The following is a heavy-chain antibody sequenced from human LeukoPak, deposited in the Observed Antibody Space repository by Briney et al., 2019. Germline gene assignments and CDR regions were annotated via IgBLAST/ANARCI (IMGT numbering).Heavy chain of an antibody. CDR2: IRYDGSNK. CDR1: GFTFSSYG. V-gene: IGHV3-30*02. D-gene: IGHD4-17*01. Sequence: GGSLRLSCAASGFTFSSYGMHWVRQAPGKGLEWVAFIRYDGSNKYYADSVKGRFTISRDNSKNTLYLQMNSLRAEDTAVYCCAKTTTVTRLIDYWGQGTLVTVSS. J-gene: IGHJ4*02. CDR3: AKTTTVTRLIDY.